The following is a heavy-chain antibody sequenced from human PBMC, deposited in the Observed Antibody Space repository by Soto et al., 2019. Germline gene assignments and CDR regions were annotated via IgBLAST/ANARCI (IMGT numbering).Heavy chain of an antibody. V-gene: IGHV3-48*01. CDR2: ISSSSSTI. D-gene: IGHD2-2*01. J-gene: IGHJ4*02. Sequence: PVGSLRLSCAASGFTFSTYSMNWVRQAPGKGLEWVSYISSSSSTIYYADSVKGRFTISRDNAKNSLYLQMNSLRAEDTAVYYCAKDTAPIVVVPAADYWGQGTLVTVSS. CDR3: AKDTAPIVVVPAADY. CDR1: GFTFSTYS.